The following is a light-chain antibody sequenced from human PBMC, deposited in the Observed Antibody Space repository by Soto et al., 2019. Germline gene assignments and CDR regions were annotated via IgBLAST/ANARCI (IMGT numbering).Light chain of an antibody. CDR3: QQYDSTPLYT. CDR2: GAT. CDR1: QSVRRNY. J-gene: IGKJ2*01. Sequence: EIVLTQSPGTLSLSPGERATLSCRASQSVRRNYFAWYRQKPGQAPRLLIYGATSRATGIPDRFSGSGSGTDFTLTISRLEPEDFAVYYCQQYDSTPLYTFGQGTKLEIK. V-gene: IGKV3-20*01.